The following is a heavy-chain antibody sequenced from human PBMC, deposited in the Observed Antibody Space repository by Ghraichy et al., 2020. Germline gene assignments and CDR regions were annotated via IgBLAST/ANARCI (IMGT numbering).Heavy chain of an antibody. D-gene: IGHD6-13*01. Sequence: GGSLRLSCAASGFTFSSYWMHWVRQAPGKGLVWVSRIHSDGSSTSYADSVKGRFTISRDNAKNTLYLQMNSLRAEDTAVYYCAAAGTTTFDYWGQGTLVTSPQ. CDR3: AAAGTTTFDY. CDR1: GFTFSSYW. J-gene: IGHJ4*02. V-gene: IGHV3-74*01. CDR2: IHSDGSST.